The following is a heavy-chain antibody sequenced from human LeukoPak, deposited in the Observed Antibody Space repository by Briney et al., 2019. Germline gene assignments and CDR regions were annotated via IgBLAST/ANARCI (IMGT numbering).Heavy chain of an antibody. Sequence: SETLSLTCTVSGGSISSGGYYWRWIRQHPGKGLEWIGYIYYSGSTYYNPSLKSRVTISVDTSKNQFSLKLSSVTAADTAVYYCARDSQSYGYSYGYYYYYGMDVWGQGTTVTVSS. CDR2: IYYSGST. CDR3: ARDSQSYGYSYGYYYYYGMDV. V-gene: IGHV4-31*03. CDR1: GGSISSGGYY. J-gene: IGHJ6*02. D-gene: IGHD5-18*01.